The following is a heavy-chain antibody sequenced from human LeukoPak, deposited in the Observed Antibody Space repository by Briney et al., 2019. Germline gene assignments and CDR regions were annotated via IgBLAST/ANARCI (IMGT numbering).Heavy chain of an antibody. CDR2: IYYSGST. Sequence: PSETLSLTCTVSGGSISSYYWSWIRQPPGKGLEWIGYIYYSGSTNYNPSLKSRVTISVDTSKNQFSLKLSSVTAADTAVYYCARYVGMYSGSYSTTGYFDYWGQGTLVTVSS. J-gene: IGHJ4*02. CDR3: ARYVGMYSGSYSTTGYFDY. D-gene: IGHD1-26*01. CDR1: GGSISSYY. V-gene: IGHV4-59*12.